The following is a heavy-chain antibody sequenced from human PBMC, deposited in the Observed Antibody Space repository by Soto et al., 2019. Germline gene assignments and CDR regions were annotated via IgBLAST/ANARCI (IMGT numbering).Heavy chain of an antibody. Sequence: LRLSCSASGFIFSESTIYWVRQVPGKGLEAISAVSTSGRSTYYADSVKDRFTISRDNSKNALFLQMGSLRPEDTAIYYCVKQAHGLDGVAFDYWGQGTQVTVSS. V-gene: IGHV3-64D*06. CDR1: GFIFSEST. CDR3: VKQAHGLDGVAFDY. CDR2: VSTSGRST. J-gene: IGHJ4*02. D-gene: IGHD2-15*01.